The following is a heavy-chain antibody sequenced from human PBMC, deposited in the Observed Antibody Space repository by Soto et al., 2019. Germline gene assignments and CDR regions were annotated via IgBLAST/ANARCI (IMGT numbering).Heavy chain of an antibody. D-gene: IGHD6-19*01. CDR2: INPGNGNT. Sequence: SVKVSCKASGYIFTNYALHWVRQTPGQRLEWMGWINPGNGNTKYSQKFQGRFAISTDTPAYTAYMELSSLTPEDTAVYFGHVTVAGRDFDYWGQGTLVTVSS. J-gene: IGHJ4*02. CDR3: HVTVAGRDFDY. CDR1: GYIFTNYA. V-gene: IGHV1-3*01.